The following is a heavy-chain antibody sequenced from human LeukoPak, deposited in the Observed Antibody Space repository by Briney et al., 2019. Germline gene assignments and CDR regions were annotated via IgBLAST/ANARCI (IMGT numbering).Heavy chain of an antibody. CDR3: ARVAKGLAPKTEFDY. J-gene: IGHJ4*02. CDR2: INPNSGGT. Sequence: ASVKVSCKASGYTFTGYYMHWVRQAPGKGLEWMGWINPNSGGTNYAQKFQGRVTMTRDTSISTAYMERSRLRSDDTAVYYCARVAKGLAPKTEFDYWGQGTLVTVSS. D-gene: IGHD6-19*01. CDR1: GYTFTGYY. V-gene: IGHV1-2*02.